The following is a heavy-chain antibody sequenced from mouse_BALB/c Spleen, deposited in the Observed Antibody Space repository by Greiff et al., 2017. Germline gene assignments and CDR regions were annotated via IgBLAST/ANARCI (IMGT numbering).Heavy chain of an antibody. CDR3: ARRGKWGNPHFDY. CDR2: IYPGDGST. D-gene: IGHD2-1*01. CDR1: GYTFTSYD. V-gene: IGHV1S56*01. J-gene: IGHJ3*01. Sequence: QVQLQQPGAELVKPGALVKISCKASGYTFTSYDINWVKQRPGQGLEWIGWIYPGDGSTKYNEKFKGKATLTADKSSSTAYMQLSSLTSENSAVYFCARRGKWGNPHFDYWGQGTLVTVSA.